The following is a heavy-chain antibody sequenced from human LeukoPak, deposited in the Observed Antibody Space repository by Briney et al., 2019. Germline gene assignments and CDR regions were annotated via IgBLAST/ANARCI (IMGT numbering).Heavy chain of an antibody. CDR2: ITGNSDST. Sequence: GRSLRLSCAASGFTFDDYAMHWVRHAPGKGLEWVSGITGNSDSTGFADSVKGRFTIFRDNAKNSLYLQMNSLRAEDTALYYCAKTRDSSGYPYYFDDWGQGTLVTVSS. CDR3: AKTRDSSGYPYYFDD. CDR1: GFTFDDYA. D-gene: IGHD3-22*01. J-gene: IGHJ4*02. V-gene: IGHV3-9*01.